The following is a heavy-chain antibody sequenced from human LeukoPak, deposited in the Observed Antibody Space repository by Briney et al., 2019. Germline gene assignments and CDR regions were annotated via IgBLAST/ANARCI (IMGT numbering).Heavy chain of an antibody. CDR1: GYTFTGYY. D-gene: IGHD2-2*02. V-gene: IGHV1-2*02. J-gene: IGHJ5*02. Sequence: ASVKVSCKASGYTFTGYYMHWVRQAPGQGLEWMGWINPNSGTTNYAQKFQGRVTMTMDTSINTAYMELSRLRSGDTAVYYCARDGPPLPASSTTCYSCLVAWFDPWGQGTLVTVSS. CDR3: ARDGPPLPASSTTCYSCLVAWFDP. CDR2: INPNSGTT.